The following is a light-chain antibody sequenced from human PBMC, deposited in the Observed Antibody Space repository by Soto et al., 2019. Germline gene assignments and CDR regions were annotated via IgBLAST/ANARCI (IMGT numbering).Light chain of an antibody. CDR1: TSNIGSYY. Sequence: QAVVTQPPSASGTPGQRVTISCSGSTSNIGSYYLYWNQQFPGTAPKLLIYRNNQRPSGVPDRFSGSKSGTSASLAISGLRSEDEADYYCAAWDDSRSGVAFGGGTQLTVL. CDR3: AAWDDSRSGVA. J-gene: IGLJ2*01. CDR2: RNN. V-gene: IGLV1-47*01.